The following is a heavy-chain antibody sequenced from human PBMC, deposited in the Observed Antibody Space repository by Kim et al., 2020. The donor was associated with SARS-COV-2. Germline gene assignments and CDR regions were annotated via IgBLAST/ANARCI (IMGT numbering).Heavy chain of an antibody. Sequence: ASVKVSCKASGYTFTSYAMNWVRQAPGQGLEWMGWINTNTGNPTYAQGFTGRFVFSLDTSVSTAYLQISSLKAEDTAVYYCARGRSSSWYRVWAFDIWGQGTMVTVSS. CDR1: GYTFTSYA. D-gene: IGHD6-13*01. J-gene: IGHJ3*02. CDR3: ARGRSSSWYRVWAFDI. CDR2: INTNTGNP. V-gene: IGHV7-4-1*02.